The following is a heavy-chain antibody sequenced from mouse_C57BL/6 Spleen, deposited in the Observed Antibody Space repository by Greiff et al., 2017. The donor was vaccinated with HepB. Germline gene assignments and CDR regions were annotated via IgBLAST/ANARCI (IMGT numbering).Heavy chain of an antibody. CDR3: ARWTTGVDY. CDR1: GYTFTSYW. J-gene: IGHJ2*01. CDR2: IDPSDSYT. Sequence: VQLQQSGAELVMPGASVKLSCKASGYTFTSYWMHWVKQRPGQGLEWIGEIDPSDSYTNYNQKFKGKSTLTVDKSSSTAYKQLSSLTSEDSAVYYCARWTTGVDYWGQGTTLTVSS. D-gene: IGHD2-13*01. V-gene: IGHV1-69*01.